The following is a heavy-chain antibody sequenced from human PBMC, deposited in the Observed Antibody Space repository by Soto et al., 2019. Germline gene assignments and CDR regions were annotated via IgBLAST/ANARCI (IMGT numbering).Heavy chain of an antibody. Sequence: SETLSLTCTVSGGSISSYYWSWIRQPPGKGLEWIGYIYYSGSTNYNPSLKSRVTISVDTSKNQFSLKLSSVTAADTAVYYCARDTAGDAFDIWGQGTMVTVSS. D-gene: IGHD6-19*01. V-gene: IGHV4-59*01. CDR2: IYYSGST. CDR3: ARDTAGDAFDI. J-gene: IGHJ3*02. CDR1: GGSISSYY.